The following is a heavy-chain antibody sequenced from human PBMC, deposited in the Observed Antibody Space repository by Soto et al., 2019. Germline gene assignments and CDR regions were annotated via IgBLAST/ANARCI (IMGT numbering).Heavy chain of an antibody. D-gene: IGHD6-13*01. V-gene: IGHV1-3*01. CDR1: GYTFTSYA. CDR2: INAGNGNT. CDR3: ARVLGYSRFDY. Sequence: ASVKVSCKASGYTFTSYAMHWVRQAPGQRLEWMGWINAGNGNTKYSQKFQGRVTITRDTSASTAYMELSSLRPEDTAVYYCARVLGYSRFDYWGQGTLVTISS. J-gene: IGHJ4*02.